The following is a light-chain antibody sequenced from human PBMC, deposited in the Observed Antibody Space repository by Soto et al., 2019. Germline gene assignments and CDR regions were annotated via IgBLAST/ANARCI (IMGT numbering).Light chain of an antibody. Sequence: QLVLTQSPSASTSLGASVKLTCTLSSGHSNYAIAWHQQQSEKGPRYLMKLNSDGSHSKGDGIPDRFSGSSSGAERYLTISSLQSEDEGDYYCQTWGSGIVVFGGGTKLTVL. J-gene: IGLJ2*01. CDR1: SGHSNYA. CDR2: LNSDGSH. V-gene: IGLV4-69*01. CDR3: QTWGSGIVV.